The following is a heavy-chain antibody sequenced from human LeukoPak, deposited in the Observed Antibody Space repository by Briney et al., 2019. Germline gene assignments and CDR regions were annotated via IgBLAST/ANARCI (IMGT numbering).Heavy chain of an antibody. J-gene: IGHJ4*02. CDR2: VYYTGST. Sequence: PSETLSIICSVAADSISTYYWICIRQPPGKGLEWIGYVYYTGSTNYNPSLRSRVTISVDTSKHQFSLKLTSVTAADTAVYYCARRLAVTGRYYFDYWGPGTLVTVSS. V-gene: IGHV4-59*08. CDR3: ARRLAVTGRYYFDY. CDR1: ADSISTYY. D-gene: IGHD6-19*01.